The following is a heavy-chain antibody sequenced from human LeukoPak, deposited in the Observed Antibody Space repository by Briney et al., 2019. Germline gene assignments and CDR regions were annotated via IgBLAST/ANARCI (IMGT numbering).Heavy chain of an antibody. Sequence: GGSLRLSCAASGFTFSIIGMSWVRQAPGKGLEWVSTINEGGEDTYYANSVKGRFTVSRDNSRNTLYPQMNSLRVEDTAVYYCAKSGWLGNLGQGTLVTVSS. V-gene: IGHV3-23*01. J-gene: IGHJ4*02. D-gene: IGHD6-19*01. CDR2: INEGGEDT. CDR3: AKSGWLGN. CDR1: GFTFSIIG.